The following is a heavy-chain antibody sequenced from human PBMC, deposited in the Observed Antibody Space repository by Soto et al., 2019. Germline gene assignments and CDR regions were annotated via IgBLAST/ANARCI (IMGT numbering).Heavy chain of an antibody. J-gene: IGHJ6*02. D-gene: IGHD6-19*01. Sequence: EVQLVESGGGLVQPGGSLRLSCAASGFTFSSYSMNWVRQAPGKGLEWVSYISSSSSTIYYADSVKGRFTISRDNAKNSLYLQMNSLRAEDTAVYYCARVAGIYYYYYGMDVWGQGTTVTVSS. CDR3: ARVAGIYYYYYGMDV. V-gene: IGHV3-48*01. CDR2: ISSSSSTI. CDR1: GFTFSSYS.